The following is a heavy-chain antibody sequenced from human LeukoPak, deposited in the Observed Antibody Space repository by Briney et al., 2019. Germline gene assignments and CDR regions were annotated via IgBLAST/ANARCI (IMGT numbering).Heavy chain of an antibody. CDR3: ARRRATVTIDY. CDR1: GGSFSGYY. Sequence: SETLSLTCAVYGGSFSGYYWSWIRQPPGKGLEWIGEVNHSGSTNYNPSLKSRVTISVDTSKNQFSLKLSSVTAADTAVYYCARRRATVTIDYWGQGTLVTVSS. J-gene: IGHJ4*02. CDR2: VNHSGST. D-gene: IGHD4-17*01. V-gene: IGHV4-34*01.